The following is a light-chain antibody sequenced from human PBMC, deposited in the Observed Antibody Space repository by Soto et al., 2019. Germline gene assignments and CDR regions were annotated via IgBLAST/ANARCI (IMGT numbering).Light chain of an antibody. V-gene: IGLV2-14*01. J-gene: IGLJ1*01. Sequence: QSALTQPASVSGSPGQSITISCPGTSSDVGGCNCVSWYQQHPGKAPKLMIYEVNNRPSGVSNRFSGSKSGNTASLTISGLQAEDEADYYCSSFTSTSTYVCGTGTKVTVL. CDR1: SSDVGGCNC. CDR3: SSFTSTSTYV. CDR2: EVN.